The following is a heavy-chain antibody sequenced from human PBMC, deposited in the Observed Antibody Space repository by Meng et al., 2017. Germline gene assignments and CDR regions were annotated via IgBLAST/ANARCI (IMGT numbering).Heavy chain of an antibody. V-gene: IGHV1-3*01. CDR1: GYTFTSYA. D-gene: IGHD3-10*01. CDR3: ARVYGSGLNDAFDI. Sequence: ASVKVSCKASGYTFTSYAMHWVRQAPGQRLEWMGWINAGNGNTKYSQKFQGRVTITRDTSASTAYMELSRLRSDDTAVYYCARVYGSGLNDAFDIWGQGTMVTVSS. J-gene: IGHJ3*02. CDR2: INAGNGNT.